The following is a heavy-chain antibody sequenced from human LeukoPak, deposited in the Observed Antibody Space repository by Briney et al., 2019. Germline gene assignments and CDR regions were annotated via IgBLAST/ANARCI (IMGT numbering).Heavy chain of an antibody. V-gene: IGHV3-74*01. CDR3: ARDGC. J-gene: IGHJ2*01. Sequence: GGSLRLSCAASGFTFSSYWMNWVRQAPGKGLVWVSRIASDGSSTTYADSVKGRFSISRDNAKNTLYLQMNSLRAEDTAVYYCARDGCWGRGTLVTVSS. CDR2: IASDGSST. CDR1: GFTFSSYW.